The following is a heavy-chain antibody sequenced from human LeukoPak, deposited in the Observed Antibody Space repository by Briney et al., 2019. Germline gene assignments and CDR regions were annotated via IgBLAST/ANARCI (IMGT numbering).Heavy chain of an antibody. CDR1: GFTFSPYW. CDR3: ARDADGPGSLIDY. J-gene: IGHJ4*02. V-gene: IGHV3-74*01. Sequence: PGGSLRLSRASSGFTFSPYWMQGVRQAPGKGLVWVSRINNDGSGTTYADSVKGRFTISRDNPKNTVFLQMNSLRAEDTAVYYCARDADGPGSLIDYWGQGALVTVSS. CDR2: INNDGSGT. D-gene: IGHD2-8*01.